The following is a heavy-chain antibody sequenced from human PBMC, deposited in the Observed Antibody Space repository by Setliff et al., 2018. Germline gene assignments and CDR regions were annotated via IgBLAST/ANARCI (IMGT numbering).Heavy chain of an antibody. CDR2: IYYSGTA. D-gene: IGHD2-2*01. Sequence: SETLSLTCTVSGDSISSRSYQWGWIRQPPGKGLEWIGSIYYSGTAYYNPSLKSRVTISVDTPTSTAYMELRSLRSDDTAVYYCARGPLDFVVTPAAAKFDYWGQGTLVTVSS. CDR3: ARGPLDFVVTPAAAKFDY. CDR1: GDSISSRSYQ. J-gene: IGHJ4*02. V-gene: IGHV4-39*02.